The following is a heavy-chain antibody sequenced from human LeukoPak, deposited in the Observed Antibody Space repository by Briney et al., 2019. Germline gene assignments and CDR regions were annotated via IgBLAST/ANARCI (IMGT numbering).Heavy chain of an antibody. Sequence: SETLSLTCTVSGGSISSSSYYWGWIRQPPGKGLEWIGSIYYSGSTYYNPSLKSRVTISVDTSKNQFSLKLSSVTAADTAVYYCAIGEVSGYSYGSPGNFDYWGQGTLVTVSS. CDR3: AIGEVSGYSYGSPGNFDY. D-gene: IGHD5-18*01. CDR1: GGSISSSSYY. V-gene: IGHV4-39*01. CDR2: IYYSGST. J-gene: IGHJ4*02.